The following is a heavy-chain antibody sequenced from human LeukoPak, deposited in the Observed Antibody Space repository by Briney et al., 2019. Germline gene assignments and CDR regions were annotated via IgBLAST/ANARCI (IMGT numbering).Heavy chain of an antibody. V-gene: IGHV4-59*01. Sequence: SETLSLTCTVSGGSISSYYWSWIRQPPGKGLEWIGYIYYSGSTNYYPSLKSRVTISVDTSKNQFSLKLSSVTAADTAVYYCARDVRPRGNIVYYYYMDVWGKGTTVTVSS. CDR3: ARDVRPRGNIVYYYYMDV. D-gene: IGHD4-23*01. CDR1: GGSISSYY. CDR2: IYYSGST. J-gene: IGHJ6*03.